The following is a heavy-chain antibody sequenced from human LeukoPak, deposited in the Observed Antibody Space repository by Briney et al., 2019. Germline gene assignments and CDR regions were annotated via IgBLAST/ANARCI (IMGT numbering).Heavy chain of an antibody. Sequence: DVTNKYYAASVKGRFTISRDNSKNTLYLQMNSLRAEDTAVYYCARTDSPANYYDSTNYFDYWGQGTLVTVSS. V-gene: IGHV3-33*01. CDR3: ARTDSPANYYDSTNYFDY. J-gene: IGHJ4*02. CDR2: DVTNK. D-gene: IGHD3-22*01.